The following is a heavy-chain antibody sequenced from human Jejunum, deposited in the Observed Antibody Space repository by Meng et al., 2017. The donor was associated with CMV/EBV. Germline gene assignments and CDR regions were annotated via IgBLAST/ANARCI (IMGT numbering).Heavy chain of an antibody. CDR2: SDPTGYT. J-gene: IGHJ5*02. Sequence: EWRVVGSGGDFVQPGGALGLSWAASGFSVSSNYMSWVRQVPGKGLECGSISDPTGYTYYADSVKGRFSISSDSSRNTLYIEMNSLRVEDTAVYYCARGMYFSPWGQGTLVTVSS. CDR1: GFSVSSNY. CDR3: ARGMYFSP. D-gene: IGHD2-8*01. V-gene: IGHV3-66*01.